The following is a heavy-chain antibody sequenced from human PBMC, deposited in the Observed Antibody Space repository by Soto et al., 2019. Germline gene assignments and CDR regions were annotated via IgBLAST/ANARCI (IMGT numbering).Heavy chain of an antibody. CDR2: IDPSDSYT. CDR3: ARVRWELLSDDAFDI. Sequence: GESLKISCKGSGYSFTSYWIGWVRQMPGKGLEWMGRIDPSDSYTNYSPSFQGHVTISADKPISTAYLQWSSLKASDTAMYYCARVRWELLSDDAFDIWGQGTMVTVSS. CDR1: GYSFTSYW. V-gene: IGHV5-10-1*01. D-gene: IGHD1-26*01. J-gene: IGHJ3*02.